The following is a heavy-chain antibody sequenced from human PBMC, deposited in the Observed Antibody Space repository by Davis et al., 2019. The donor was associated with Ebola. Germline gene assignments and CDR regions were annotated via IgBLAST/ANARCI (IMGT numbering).Heavy chain of an antibody. CDR2: IYYSGNT. Sequence: PSETLSLTCTVSGGSISSYYWSWIRQPPGKGLEWIGYIYYSGNTNYNPSLKSRVTISVDTSKNQLSLNLNFVSVADTAVYYCATTNYYGSGSYYHWGQGTLVTVSS. D-gene: IGHD3-10*01. CDR1: GGSISSYY. V-gene: IGHV4-59*12. CDR3: ATTNYYGSGSYYH. J-gene: IGHJ4*02.